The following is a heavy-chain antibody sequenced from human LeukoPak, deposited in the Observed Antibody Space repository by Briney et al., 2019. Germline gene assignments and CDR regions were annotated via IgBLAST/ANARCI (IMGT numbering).Heavy chain of an antibody. V-gene: IGHV3-74*01. D-gene: IGHD6-19*01. Sequence: PGGSLRLSCAASGFTFSYFWMHWVRQAPGKGLVWVSRINSDGSSTSYADSVKGRFTISRDNAKNTLYLQMNSLRDEDTAVYYCAGSVGGWPNWFDSWGQGTLVTVSS. CDR3: AGSVGGWPNWFDS. CDR1: GFTFSYFW. J-gene: IGHJ5*01. CDR2: INSDGSST.